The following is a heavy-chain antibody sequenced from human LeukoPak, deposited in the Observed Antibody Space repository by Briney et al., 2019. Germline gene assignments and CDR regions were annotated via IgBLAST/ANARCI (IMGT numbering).Heavy chain of an antibody. D-gene: IGHD2-21*02. CDR2: TKQDGSEK. Sequence: GGGLRLSCVATLFTFSSYWMSWVRQAPGRGVEGVAHTKQDGSEKYYVDSVEGRFTISRDNAKNSLYLQMNSLRAEDTAVYYCASKVYCGGDCYRYFDYWGQGTLVTVSS. CDR3: ASKVYCGGDCYRYFDY. J-gene: IGHJ4*02. CDR1: LFTFSSYW. V-gene: IGHV3-7*01.